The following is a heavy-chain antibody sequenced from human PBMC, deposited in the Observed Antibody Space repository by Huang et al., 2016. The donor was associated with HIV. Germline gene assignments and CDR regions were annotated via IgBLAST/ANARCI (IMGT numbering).Heavy chain of an antibody. Sequence: VESGGRSVQPGGSIRLSCVGSTFTFGGSWMSWVRQPPGKGLEWGANIKQEETEKEYVDSVKGRFNISRDNAKKVLFLEMDALRVEDTAIYFCATKTAGMDIWGQGTTVIVSS. V-gene: IGHV3-7*01. J-gene: IGHJ6*02. CDR3: ATKTAGMDI. CDR1: TFTFGGSW. CDR2: IKQEETEK.